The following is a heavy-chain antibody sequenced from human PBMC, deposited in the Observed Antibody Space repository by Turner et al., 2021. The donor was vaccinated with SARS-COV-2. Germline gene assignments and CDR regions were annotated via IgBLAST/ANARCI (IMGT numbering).Heavy chain of an antibody. CDR2: ISDNSCST. Sequence: EVQLLESGGGLVPPGGSLRLSCAASGFTFSNFAMTWVRQAPGTRLEWVSAISDNSCSTYYADSVKGRFTISRDNSKNTLYLQMNSLRAEDTAVYYCAKGRWWFDPWGQGTLVTVSS. J-gene: IGHJ5*02. CDR3: AKGRWWFDP. V-gene: IGHV3-23*01. D-gene: IGHD2-15*01. CDR1: GFTFSNFA.